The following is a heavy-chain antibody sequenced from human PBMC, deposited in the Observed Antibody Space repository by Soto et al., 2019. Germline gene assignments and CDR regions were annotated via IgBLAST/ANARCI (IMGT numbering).Heavy chain of an antibody. CDR2: ISSSSTYI. D-gene: IGHD3-16*01. J-gene: IGHJ4*02. V-gene: IGHV3-21*01. CDR1: GFTFSSYS. CDR3: ERDLTNMPGEAL. Sequence: GSLRLSCAASGFTFSSYSMNWVRQAPGKGLEWVSSISSSSTYIYYADSVKGRFTISRDNAKNSLYLQMNSLRAEDTAVYYCERDLTNMPGEALWGQGTLVIVSS.